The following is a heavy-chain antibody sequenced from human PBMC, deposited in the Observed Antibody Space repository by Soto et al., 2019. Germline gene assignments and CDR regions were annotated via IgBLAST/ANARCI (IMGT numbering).Heavy chain of an antibody. CDR2: IKSKTDGGTT. CDR1: GFTFSNAW. Sequence: GGSLRLSCAASGFTFSNAWMNWVRQAPGKGLEWVGRIKSKTDGGTTDYAAPVKGRFTISRDDSKNTLYLQMNSLKTEDTAVYYCTTPRGDYYGSGSYYTPIDYWGQGTLVTVSS. V-gene: IGHV3-15*07. J-gene: IGHJ4*02. D-gene: IGHD3-10*01. CDR3: TTPRGDYYGSGSYYTPIDY.